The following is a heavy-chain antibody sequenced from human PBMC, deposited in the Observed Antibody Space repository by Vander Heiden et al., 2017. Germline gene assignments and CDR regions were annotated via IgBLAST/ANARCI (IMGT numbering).Heavy chain of an antibody. CDR2: VYYIGGT. Sequence: QLLLQESGPGLVKPSGTPSPTSSVVGDCTGSSNNYGGWIRQPPGKGLEWVGSVYYIGGTDYNPSLKSRVTIAVDTSKNEFSLRLTSVTDADTAVYYCARCRPGGYDYVSSWGQGTLVTVSS. D-gene: IGHD3-16*01. V-gene: IGHV4-39*01. J-gene: IGHJ4*02. CDR1: GDCTGSSNNY. CDR3: ARCRPGGYDYVSS.